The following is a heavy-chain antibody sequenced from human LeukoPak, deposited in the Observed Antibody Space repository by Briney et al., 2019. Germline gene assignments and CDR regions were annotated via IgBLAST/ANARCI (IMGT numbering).Heavy chain of an antibody. CDR3: ARHRSCRSTTCYAGAVTF. J-gene: IGHJ4*02. CDR2: IYTSGST. V-gene: IGHV4-4*07. D-gene: IGHD2-2*01. CDR1: GGSISSYY. Sequence: SETLSLTCTVSGGSISSYYWSWIRQPAGKGLEWIGRIYTSGSTNYNPSLKSRVTMSVDTSKNQFSLKLDSVTAADTAVYFCARHRSCRSTTCYAGAVTFWGRGTLVTVSS.